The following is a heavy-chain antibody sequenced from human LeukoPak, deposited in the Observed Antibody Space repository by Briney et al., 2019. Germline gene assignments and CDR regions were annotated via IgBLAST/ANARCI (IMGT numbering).Heavy chain of an antibody. J-gene: IGHJ4*02. Sequence: KPGGSLRLSCAASGFSFGDYYMSWIRQAAGRGLGWVSYISSSGSTIDYADSVKGRFTISRDNAKNSLYMQMNSLRAEDTAVYYCARFRLTVTTYAHLDYWGQGTLVTVSS. D-gene: IGHD4-17*01. V-gene: IGHV3-11*01. CDR2: ISSSGSTI. CDR1: GFSFGDYY. CDR3: ARFRLTVTTYAHLDY.